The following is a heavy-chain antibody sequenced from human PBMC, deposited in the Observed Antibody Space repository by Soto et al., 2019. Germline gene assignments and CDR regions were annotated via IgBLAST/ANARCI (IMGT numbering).Heavy chain of an antibody. V-gene: IGHV4-31*03. D-gene: IGHD3-10*01. CDR2: IYYSGST. Sequence: TSETLSLTCTVSGGSISSGGYYWSWIRQHPGKGLEWIGYIYYSGSTYYNPSLKSRVTISVDTSKNQFSLKLSSVTAADTAVYYCATVDIWFGDRTSWFDPWGQGTLVTVSS. J-gene: IGHJ5*02. CDR3: ATVDIWFGDRTSWFDP. CDR1: GGSISSGGYY.